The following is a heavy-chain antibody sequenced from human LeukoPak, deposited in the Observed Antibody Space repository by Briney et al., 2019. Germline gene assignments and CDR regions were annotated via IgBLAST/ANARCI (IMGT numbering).Heavy chain of an antibody. D-gene: IGHD2-8*01. J-gene: IGHJ4*02. V-gene: IGHV3-11*01. Sequence: GGSLRLSCAASGFTFSDYYMNWIRQAPGKGLEWVSHITSTGSTTYYADSVKGRFTISRDNSKNTLYLQMNSLRAEDTAVYYCAKDQWYFDYWGQGTLVTVSS. CDR2: ITSTGSTT. CDR3: AKDQWYFDY. CDR1: GFTFSDYY.